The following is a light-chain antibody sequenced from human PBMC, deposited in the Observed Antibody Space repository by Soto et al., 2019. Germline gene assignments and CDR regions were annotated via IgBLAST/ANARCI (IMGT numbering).Light chain of an antibody. J-gene: IGKJ5*01. V-gene: IGKV3-15*01. CDR1: QSVNNN. CDR2: DVS. Sequence: EKVMTQSPATLSVSPGERATLSCRASQSVNNNLAWYQQIPGRAPRLLIYDVSTRATGIPARFSGSGSETEFTLPIISLQSEDFGISFCHQYNVWPATFGQGTRLEI. CDR3: HQYNVWPAT.